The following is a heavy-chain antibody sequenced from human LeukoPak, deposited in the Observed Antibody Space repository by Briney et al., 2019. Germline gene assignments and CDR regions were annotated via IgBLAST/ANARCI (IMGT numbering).Heavy chain of an antibody. Sequence: GGSLRLSCAASGFTFSSYWMSWVRQAPGKGLEWVANIKQDGSEKYYVDSVKGRFTISRDNAKNSLYLQMNSLRAEDTAVYYCARERDQFYYDYVWGRSTNWFDPWGQGTLVTVSS. D-gene: IGHD3-16*01. CDR2: IKQDGSEK. V-gene: IGHV3-7*01. CDR3: ARERDQFYYDYVWGRSTNWFDP. J-gene: IGHJ5*02. CDR1: GFTFSSYW.